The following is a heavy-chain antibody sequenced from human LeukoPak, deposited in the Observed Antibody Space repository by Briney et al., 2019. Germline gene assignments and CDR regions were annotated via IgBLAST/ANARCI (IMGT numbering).Heavy chain of an antibody. Sequence: GGSLRLSCAASGFPFSSYSMNWVRQAPGKGLEWVSSISSSSTYIYYADSVKGRFTISRDNAKNSLYLQMNSLRAEDTAVYYCARGVYDSSGYYFVLGYWGQGTLVTVSS. V-gene: IGHV3-21*01. D-gene: IGHD3-22*01. CDR3: ARGVYDSSGYYFVLGY. CDR1: GFPFSSYS. J-gene: IGHJ4*02. CDR2: ISSSSTYI.